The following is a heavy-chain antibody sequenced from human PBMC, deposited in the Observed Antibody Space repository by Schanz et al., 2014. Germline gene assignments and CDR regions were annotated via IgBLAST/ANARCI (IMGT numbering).Heavy chain of an antibody. V-gene: IGHV3-30*18. CDR2: VSSDGNND. CDR3: AKGRFGELSAFDI. Sequence: VQLAESGGGLVQPGGSLRLSCEASGFSFGNYGMSWVRQAPGKGLEWVALVSSDGNNDYYTDSVKGRITISGDSSKYTVYLQMNSLRAEDTAVYYCAKGRFGELSAFDIWGQGTMVTVSS. CDR1: GFSFGNYG. D-gene: IGHD3-10*01. J-gene: IGHJ3*02.